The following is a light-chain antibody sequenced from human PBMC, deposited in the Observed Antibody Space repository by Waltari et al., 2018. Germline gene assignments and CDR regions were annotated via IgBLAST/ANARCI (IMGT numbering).Light chain of an antibody. CDR3: QTWDSNVI. J-gene: IGLJ2*01. CDR1: TLGAKY. Sequence: SYDLTQPPSVSVAPGPTATITCSGDTLGAKYVFWYQLRPGQSPVLALYQDAKRPSDTPERFSGSISGDTATLTISGTQAMDEADYYCQTWDSNVIFGGGTKLTVL. V-gene: IGLV3-1*01. CDR2: QDA.